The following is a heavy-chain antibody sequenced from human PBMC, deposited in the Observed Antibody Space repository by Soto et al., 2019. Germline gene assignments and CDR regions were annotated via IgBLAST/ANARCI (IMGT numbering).Heavy chain of an antibody. CDR3: ARADTYYDFWSGYYPPNYYYSYMDV. CDR2: ISAYNGNT. D-gene: IGHD3-3*01. Sequence: ASVKVSCKASGYTFTSYGISWVRQAPGQGLEWMGWISAYNGNTNYAQKLQGRVTMTTDTSTSTAYMELRSLRSDDTAVYYCARADTYYDFWSGYYPPNYYYSYMDVWAKGPRSPSP. V-gene: IGHV1-18*01. J-gene: IGHJ6*03. CDR1: GYTFTSYG.